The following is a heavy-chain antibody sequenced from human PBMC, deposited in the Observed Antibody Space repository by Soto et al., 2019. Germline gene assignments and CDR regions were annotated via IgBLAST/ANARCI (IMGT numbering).Heavy chain of an antibody. V-gene: IGHV4-34*01. D-gene: IGHD3-10*01. CDR3: ARGLVRGVILSDFEY. Sequence: SETLSLTCAVYGGSFSGYYWSWIRQPPGKGLEWIGEINHSGSTNYNPSLKSRVTISVDTSKNQFSLKLSSVTAADTAVYYCARGLVRGVILSDFEYWGQGTLVTVSS. CDR2: INHSGST. CDR1: GGSFSGYY. J-gene: IGHJ4*02.